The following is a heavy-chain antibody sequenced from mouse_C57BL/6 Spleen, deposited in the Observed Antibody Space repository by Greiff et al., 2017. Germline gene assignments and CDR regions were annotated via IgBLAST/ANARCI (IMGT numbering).Heavy chain of an antibody. V-gene: IGHV5-17*01. CDR3: ASAGTSYWYFDG. Sequence: EVQLVESGGGLVKPGGSLKLSCAASGFTFSDYGMHWVRQAPEKGLEWVAYISSGSSTIYYADTVKGRFTISRDDAKNTLFLQMTSLRSEDTAMYYCASAGTSYWYFDGWGTGTTVTVSS. CDR1: GFTFSDYG. J-gene: IGHJ1*03. CDR2: ISSGSSTI. D-gene: IGHD4-1*01.